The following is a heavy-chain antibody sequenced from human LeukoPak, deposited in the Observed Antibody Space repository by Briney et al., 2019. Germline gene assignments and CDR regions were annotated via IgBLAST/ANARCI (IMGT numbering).Heavy chain of an antibody. D-gene: IGHD3-16*01. CDR1: GGTFSSYA. CDR2: IIPIFGTR. V-gene: IGHV1-69*05. Sequence: SVKVSCKASGGTFSSYAINWVRQAPGQGLEWMGRIIPIFGTRNYAQKFQGRVTITTDESTSTAYMELSSLRSEDTAVYYCATSIMITFGGVEYRDYWGQGTLVTVSS. CDR3: ATSIMITFGGVEYRDY. J-gene: IGHJ4*02.